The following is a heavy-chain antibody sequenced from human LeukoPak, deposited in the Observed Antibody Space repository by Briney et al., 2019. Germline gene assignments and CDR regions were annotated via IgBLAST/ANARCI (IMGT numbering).Heavy chain of an antibody. V-gene: IGHV3-30*18. CDR1: GFTFSSYG. Sequence: GGSLRLSCAASGFTFSSYGMHWVRQAPGKGLEWVAVISYDGSNKYYADSVKGRFTISRDNSKNTLYLQMNSLRAEDTAVYYCAKEAYDSGSYSYGMDVWGQGTTATVSS. CDR2: ISYDGSNK. J-gene: IGHJ6*02. CDR3: AKEAYDSGSYSYGMDV. D-gene: IGHD3-10*01.